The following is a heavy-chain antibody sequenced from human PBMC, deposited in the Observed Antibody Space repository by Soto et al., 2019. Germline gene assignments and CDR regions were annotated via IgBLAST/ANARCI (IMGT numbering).Heavy chain of an antibody. V-gene: IGHV4-61*01. D-gene: IGHD6-13*01. Sequence: QVQLQESGPGLVKPSETLSLTCTVSGGSVSSDTYYWSWIRQPPGKGLEWIGYIHYSGSTNYNPSLKSRVTISVDTSKNQFSLKLSSVTAADTALYYCAREGYMTTESWFDPWGQGTLVTVSS. CDR1: GGSVSSDTYY. CDR2: IHYSGST. CDR3: AREGYMTTESWFDP. J-gene: IGHJ5*02.